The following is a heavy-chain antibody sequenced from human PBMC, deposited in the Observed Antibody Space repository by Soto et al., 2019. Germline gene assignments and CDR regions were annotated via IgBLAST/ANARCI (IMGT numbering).Heavy chain of an antibody. J-gene: IGHJ3*02. CDR2: ISSSSSYT. Sequence: GGSLRVSCAASGFTFSDYYMSWIRQAPGKGLEWVSYISSSSSYTNYADSVKGRFTISRDNAKNTLYLQMNSLRAEDTAVYYCAIEAGGNRAFDIPGQGTMVTVSS. CDR1: GFTFSDYY. D-gene: IGHD2-15*01. V-gene: IGHV3-11*06. CDR3: AIEAGGNRAFDI.